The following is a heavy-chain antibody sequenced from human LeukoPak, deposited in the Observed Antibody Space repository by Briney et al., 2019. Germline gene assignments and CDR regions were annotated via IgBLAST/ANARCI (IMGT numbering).Heavy chain of an antibody. V-gene: IGHV1-2*02. D-gene: IGHD2-15*01. J-gene: IGHJ5*02. CDR1: GYTFTGYY. CDR2: INPNSGGT. CDR3: ARGYCSGGSCYRYNWFDP. Sequence: GASMKVSCKASGYTFTGYYLHWVRQAPGQGLEWMGWINPNSGGTNYAQKFQGRVTMTRGTSISTAYMELSRLRSDDTAVYYCARGYCSGGSCYRYNWFDPWGQGTLVTVSS.